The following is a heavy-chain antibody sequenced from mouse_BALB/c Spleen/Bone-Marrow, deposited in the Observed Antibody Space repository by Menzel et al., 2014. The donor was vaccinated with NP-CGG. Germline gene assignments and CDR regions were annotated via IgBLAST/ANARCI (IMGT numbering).Heavy chain of an antibody. Sequence: QVQLKESGAELVRPGVSVKISCKGSSYTFTDYAMHWVKQSHAKSLEWIGVISTYYGNTNYNQKFKGKATMTVDKSSSTAYMELARLTSEDSAVYYCARDLLLLDYWGQGTSVTVSS. D-gene: IGHD1-1*01. CDR2: ISTYYGNT. CDR1: SYTFTDYA. CDR3: ARDLLLLDY. J-gene: IGHJ4*01. V-gene: IGHV1-67*01.